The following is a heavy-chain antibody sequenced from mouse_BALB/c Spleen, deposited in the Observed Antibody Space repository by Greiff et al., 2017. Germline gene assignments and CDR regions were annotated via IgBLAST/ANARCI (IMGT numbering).Heavy chain of an antibody. V-gene: IGHV2-2*02. CDR1: GFSLTSYG. Sequence: VHLVESGPGLVQPSQTLSITCTASGFSLTSYGVHWVRQSPGQGLEWLGVIWSGGSTDHNAAFISRLSISKENSKSQVFFKMNSLQANDTAIYYCARKGEAYAMDYWGEGTSVTVSS. CDR2: IWSGGST. J-gene: IGHJ4*01. CDR3: ARKGEAYAMDY.